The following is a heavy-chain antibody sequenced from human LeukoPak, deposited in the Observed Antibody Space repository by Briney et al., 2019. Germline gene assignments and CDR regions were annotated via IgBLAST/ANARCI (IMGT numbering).Heavy chain of an antibody. CDR3: AKDNGSYRNNYFDY. CDR1: GFTFSRYA. D-gene: IGHD1-26*01. V-gene: IGHV3-23*01. Sequence: GGSLRLSCAASGFTFSRYAMSWVRQAPEKGPEWGSNISGSGGGTYYADSVKGRVTISRDDSKNTLYLQMNSLRAEDTAVYYCAKDNGSYRNNYFDYWGQGTLVTVSS. CDR2: ISGSGGGT. J-gene: IGHJ4*02.